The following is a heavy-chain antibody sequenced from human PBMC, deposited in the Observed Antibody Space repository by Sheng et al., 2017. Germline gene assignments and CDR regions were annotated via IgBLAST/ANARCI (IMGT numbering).Heavy chain of an antibody. CDR1: GFTFSSYW. V-gene: IGHV3-7*05. J-gene: IGHJ3*02. CDR2: IKQDGSEK. Sequence: EVQLVESGGGLVQPGGSLRLSCAASGFTFSSYWMSWVRQAPGKGLEWVANIKQDGSEKYYVDSVKGRFTISRDNAKNSLYLQMNSLRAEDTAVYYCARDSYYYDSSGSAFDIWGQGTMVTVSS. D-gene: IGHD3-22*01. CDR3: ARDSYYYDSSGSAFDI.